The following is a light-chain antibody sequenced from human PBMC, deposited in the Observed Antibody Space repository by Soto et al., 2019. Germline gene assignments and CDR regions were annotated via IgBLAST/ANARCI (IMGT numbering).Light chain of an antibody. CDR3: TSWKTSTTMI. V-gene: IGLV2-14*03. CDR2: DVN. CDR1: SSDIGAYNF. Sequence: QSALTQPASVSGSPGQSITISCTGTSSDIGAYNFVSWYQQHPGKAPKLMLYDVNIRPSGVSNRFSGSKSGNTASLTISGLQAEDEADDYCTSWKTSTTMIFGGGTKVTVL. J-gene: IGLJ2*01.